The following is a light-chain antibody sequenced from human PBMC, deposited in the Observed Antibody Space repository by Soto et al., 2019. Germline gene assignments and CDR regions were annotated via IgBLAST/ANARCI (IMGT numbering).Light chain of an antibody. CDR1: SSDVGGYNY. Sequence: QSALTQPAPVSGSPGQSITISCTGTSSDVGGYNYVSWYQQHPGKAPKLMIYEVSNRPSGVSNRFSGSKSGNTASLTISGLQAEDEADYYCSSYTSSIFVVFGGGTKLTVL. CDR3: SSYTSSIFVV. J-gene: IGLJ2*01. CDR2: EVS. V-gene: IGLV2-14*01.